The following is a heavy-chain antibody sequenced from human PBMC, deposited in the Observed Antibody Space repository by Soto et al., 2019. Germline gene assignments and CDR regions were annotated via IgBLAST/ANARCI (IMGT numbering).Heavy chain of an antibody. J-gene: IGHJ4*02. Sequence: PGGSLRLSCVASGFTFTTYAMSWVRQAPGKGLEWVSGISSSGGSTNHADSVKGRFIISRDNSKNTLYLQMNSLRAEGTALNYLAKGYSSGWKRGFFDYWGRGTKVTVSS. CDR1: GFTFTTYA. CDR2: ISSSGGST. CDR3: AKGYSSGWKRGFFDY. D-gene: IGHD6-25*01. V-gene: IGHV3-23*01.